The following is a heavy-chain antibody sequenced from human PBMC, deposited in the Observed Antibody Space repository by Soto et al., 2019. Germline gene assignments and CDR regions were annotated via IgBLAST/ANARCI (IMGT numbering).Heavy chain of an antibody. Sequence: GSLRLSCAASGFTFSSYGMHWVRQAPGKGLEWVAVIWYDASNKYYADSVKGRFTIPRDKSKNTRNLQMNSLRAEERAVYYCARSHETHEDIFGVVTHQTYGMDVWGQGTTVTVSS. CDR2: IWYDASNK. V-gene: IGHV3-33*01. J-gene: IGHJ6*02. CDR3: ARSHETHEDIFGVVTHQTYGMDV. CDR1: GFTFSSYG. D-gene: IGHD3-3*02.